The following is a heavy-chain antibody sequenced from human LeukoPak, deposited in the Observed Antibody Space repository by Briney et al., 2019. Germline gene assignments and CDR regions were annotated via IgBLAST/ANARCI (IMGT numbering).Heavy chain of an antibody. D-gene: IGHD4-17*01. J-gene: IGHJ4*02. CDR3: AGGLDYGDFSYYFDY. Sequence: GETLSLSCATYGFTVSSYYLSWIRQAPGKGLEWVLNIYRSGSTYYADSVKDLFTISRDKSKNTLYLQMNSLRAEDTAVYYCAGGLDYGDFSYYFDYWGQGTLVTVSS. V-gene: IGHV3-53*01. CDR1: GFTVSSYY. CDR2: IYRSGST.